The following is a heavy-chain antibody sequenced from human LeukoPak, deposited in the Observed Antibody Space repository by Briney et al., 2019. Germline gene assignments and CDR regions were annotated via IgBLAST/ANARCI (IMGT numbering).Heavy chain of an antibody. CDR3: AIGRYTMVRGVIGRDTDYYYYSYMDV. CDR2: IYYSGCT. J-gene: IGHJ6*03. Sequence: PSETLSLTCTVPGGPISSSSYSWGWFRQPPGKGLERPGRIYYSGCTYYNPSPKSRGTISVDTSKNQFSLQLNAVTPEDAAVDYCAIGRYTMVRGVIGRDTDYYYYSYMDVWGKGTTVTISS. CDR1: GGPISSSSYS. V-gene: IGHV4-39*01. D-gene: IGHD3-10*01.